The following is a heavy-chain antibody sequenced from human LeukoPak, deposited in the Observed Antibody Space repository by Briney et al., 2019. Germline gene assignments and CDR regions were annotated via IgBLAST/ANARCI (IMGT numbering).Heavy chain of an antibody. CDR3: ARAPLWSGYGMDV. Sequence: PSQTLSLTRAVSGGSISSGGYSWSWIRQPPGKGLEWIGYIYHSGSTYYNPSLKSRVTISVDRSKNQFSLKLSSVTAADTAVYYCARAPLWSGYGMDVWGQGTTVTVSS. CDR1: GGSISSGGYS. CDR2: IYHSGST. D-gene: IGHD3-3*01. J-gene: IGHJ6*02. V-gene: IGHV4-30-2*01.